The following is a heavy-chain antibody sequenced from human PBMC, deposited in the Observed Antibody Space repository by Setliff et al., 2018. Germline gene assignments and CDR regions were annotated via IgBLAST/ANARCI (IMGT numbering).Heavy chain of an antibody. CDR1: GFTFISYS. Sequence: GWSLRLSCAASGFTFISYSINWVRQTPGKELEWIAYIGTGTNVAYYADSVKGRFTISRDNAKNSLYLQMNSLRVEDTAFYYCAKVRRPNSYMRGGVESWGQGTLVTVSS. CDR2: IGTGTNVA. V-gene: IGHV3-48*04. D-gene: IGHD1-20*01. J-gene: IGHJ5*02. CDR3: AKVRRPNSYMRGGVES.